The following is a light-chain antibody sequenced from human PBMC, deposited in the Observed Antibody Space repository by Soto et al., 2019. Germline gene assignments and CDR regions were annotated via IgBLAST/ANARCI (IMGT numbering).Light chain of an antibody. CDR2: GAS. J-gene: IGKJ5*01. CDR1: RIVSSK. V-gene: IGKV3-15*01. CDR3: QQYNNWPPIT. Sequence: ETVLTQSPPTLSASPGGRATLSCRASRIVSSKLAWYQQKPGQAPRLLIYGASTRATGIPARFSGSGSGTEFTLTISSLQSEDFAVYYCQQYNNWPPITFGQGTRLEIK.